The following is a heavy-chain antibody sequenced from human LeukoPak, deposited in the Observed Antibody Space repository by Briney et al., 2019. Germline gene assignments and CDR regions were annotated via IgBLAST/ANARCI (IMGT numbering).Heavy chain of an antibody. V-gene: IGHV4-4*07. J-gene: IGHJ4*02. Sequence: PSETLSLTCTVSGGSISSYYWSWIRQPAGKGLEWIGRIYTSGSTNYNPSLKSRVTMSVDTSKNQFSLKLSSVTAADTAVYYCARFSGRYDSSGYYSRYYFDYWGQGTLVTVSS. CDR3: ARFSGRYDSSGYYSRYYFDY. CDR2: IYTSGST. CDR1: GGSISSYY. D-gene: IGHD3-22*01.